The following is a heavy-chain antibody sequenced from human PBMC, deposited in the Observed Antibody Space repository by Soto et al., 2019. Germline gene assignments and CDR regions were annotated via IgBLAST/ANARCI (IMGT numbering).Heavy chain of an antibody. CDR3: TGEVASGY. J-gene: IGHJ4*01. V-gene: IGHV3-30*03. CDR1: GFTVSTYG. Sequence: QVQLVESGGGVVQPGRSLRLSCAVSGFTVSTYGMHWVRQAPGKGLEWVAVISRDGGTKYYADSVKGRFTISRDNSRNTMLLEMNSLRGDEMAIYYCTGEVASGYWGQGTLFTVSS. CDR2: ISRDGGTK. D-gene: IGHD2-8*02.